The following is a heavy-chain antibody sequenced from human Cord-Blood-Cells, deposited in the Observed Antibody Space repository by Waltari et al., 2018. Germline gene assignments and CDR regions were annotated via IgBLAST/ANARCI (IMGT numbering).Heavy chain of an antibody. V-gene: IGHV1-69*06. CDR1: GGTFSSYA. J-gene: IGHJ4*02. CDR3: ARDSGITMVQGVIDY. CDR2: ILPIFGTD. Sequence: QVQLVQSGAEVKKPGSSVKVSCKASGGTFSSYAISWVRQAPGQGLEWMGGILPIFGTDNYAQKVQGRVTITADKATSTAYMELSSLRSEDTAVYYCARDSGITMVQGVIDYWGQGTLVTVSS. D-gene: IGHD3-10*01.